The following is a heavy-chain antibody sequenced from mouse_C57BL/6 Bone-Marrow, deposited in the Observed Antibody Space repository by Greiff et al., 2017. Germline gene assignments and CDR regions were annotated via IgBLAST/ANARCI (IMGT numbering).Heavy chain of an antibody. J-gene: IGHJ4*01. CDR3: ARHGNYYSYYAMDY. V-gene: IGHV5-6*01. Sequence: EVMLVESGGDLVKPGGSLKLSCAASGFPFSSYGMSWVRQTPDKRLEWVATISSGGSYTYYPDSVKGRFTISRDNAKNTLYLQMSSLKSEDTAMYYCARHGNYYSYYAMDYWGQGTSVTVSS. CDR1: GFPFSSYG. CDR2: ISSGGSYT. D-gene: IGHD2-1*01.